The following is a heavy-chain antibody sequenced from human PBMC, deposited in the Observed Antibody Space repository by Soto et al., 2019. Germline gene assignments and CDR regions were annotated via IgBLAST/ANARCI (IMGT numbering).Heavy chain of an antibody. J-gene: IGHJ4*02. Sequence: GASVKVSCKVSGYPLTELSIHWVRQAPGKGLEWMGGFDPEDGETIYGQKFQGRVTMTEDTSTDTAYMELSSLRSEDTAVYYCATAALSSGWTKGYYFDYWGQGTLVTVSS. V-gene: IGHV1-24*01. D-gene: IGHD6-19*01. CDR1: GYPLTELS. CDR3: ATAALSSGWTKGYYFDY. CDR2: FDPEDGET.